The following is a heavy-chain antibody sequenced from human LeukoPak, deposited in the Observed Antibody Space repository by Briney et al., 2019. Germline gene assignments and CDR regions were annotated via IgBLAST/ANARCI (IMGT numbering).Heavy chain of an antibody. CDR1: GGSISSSNW. CDR2: IYHSGST. D-gene: IGHD6-13*01. V-gene: IGHV4-4*02. CDR3: ARESSSYTSHFDL. Sequence: SGTLSLTCAVSGGSISSSNWWSWVRQPPGKGLEWIGEIYHSGSTNYNPSLKSRVTISVDKSKNQFSLKLSSVTAADTAVYYCARESSSYTSHFDLWGRGTLVTVSS. J-gene: IGHJ2*01.